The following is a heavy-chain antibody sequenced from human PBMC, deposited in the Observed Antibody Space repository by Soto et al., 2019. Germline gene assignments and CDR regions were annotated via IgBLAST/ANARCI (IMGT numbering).Heavy chain of an antibody. V-gene: IGHV1-2*04. CDR1: GYTVTGYY. Sequence: DSVKVSCRDSGYTVTGYYMDWVRQAHGQGLEWMGWINPNSGGTNYAQKFQGWVTMTRDTSISTAYMELSRLRSDDTAVYYCAREDRIYDSSGPYFDYWGQGTLVTGSS. D-gene: IGHD3-22*01. CDR3: AREDRIYDSSGPYFDY. CDR2: INPNSGGT. J-gene: IGHJ4*02.